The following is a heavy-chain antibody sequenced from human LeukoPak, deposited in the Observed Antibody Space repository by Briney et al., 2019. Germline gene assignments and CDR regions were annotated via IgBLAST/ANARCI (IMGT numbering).Heavy chain of an antibody. J-gene: IGHJ4*02. CDR1: GYTFSGYY. Sequence: AASVKVSCKASGYTFSGYYMHWVRQAPGQGLEWMGWINPNSGGTKYVQKFQGRVTITRDTSISTAYMELSRLRSDDTAVYYCASGSLASYFDHWGQGTLVTVSS. CDR2: INPNSGGT. D-gene: IGHD3-16*01. V-gene: IGHV1-2*02. CDR3: ASGSLASYFDH.